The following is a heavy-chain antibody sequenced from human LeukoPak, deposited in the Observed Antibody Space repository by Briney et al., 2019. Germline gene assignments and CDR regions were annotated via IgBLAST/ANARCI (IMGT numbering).Heavy chain of an antibody. CDR2: INGDGRNI. CDR1: GFTFSSYW. J-gene: IGHJ4*02. CDR3: AKEWGYYDFWSGYYGGIRWDY. Sequence: PGGSLRLSCVASGFTFSSYWMHWVRQDPRKGLVWVSRINGDGRNINYADSVRGRFTISRDNSKNTLYLQMNSLRAEDTAVYYCAKEWGYYDFWSGYYGGIRWDYWGQGTLVTVSS. D-gene: IGHD3-3*01. V-gene: IGHV3-74*01.